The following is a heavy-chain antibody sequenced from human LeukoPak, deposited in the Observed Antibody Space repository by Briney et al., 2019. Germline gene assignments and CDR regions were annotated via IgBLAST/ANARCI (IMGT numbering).Heavy chain of an antibody. Sequence: TSETLSLTCTVSGGSISSYYWSWIRQPPGKGLEWIGYIFYSGSTNYNPSLKSRLTISVDTSKNQFSLKLSSVTATDTAVYYCARSTGTPGRFDYWGQGTLVTVSS. CDR2: IFYSGST. J-gene: IGHJ4*02. CDR3: ARSTGTPGRFDY. D-gene: IGHD1-1*01. CDR1: GGSISSYY. V-gene: IGHV4-59*08.